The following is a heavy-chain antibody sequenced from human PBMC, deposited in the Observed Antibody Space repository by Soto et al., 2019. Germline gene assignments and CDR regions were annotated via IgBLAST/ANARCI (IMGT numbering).Heavy chain of an antibody. CDR3: GSHEGGTWIWFDP. CDR1: GGTFSSYT. D-gene: IGHD1-1*01. V-gene: IGHV1-69*02. J-gene: IGHJ5*02. Sequence: QVQLVQSGAEVKKPGSSVKVSCKASGGTFSSYTISWVRQAPGQGLEWMGRIIPILGIANYAQKFQGRVTITADKSTSTAYMEVSSLRSEDTAVYYCGSHEGGTWIWFDPWGQGTLVTISS. CDR2: IIPILGIA.